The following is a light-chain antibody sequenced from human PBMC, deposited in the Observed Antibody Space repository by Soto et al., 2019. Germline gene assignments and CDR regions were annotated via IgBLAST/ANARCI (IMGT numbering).Light chain of an antibody. J-gene: IGLJ1*01. V-gene: IGLV2-14*03. CDR2: DVT. Sequence: QSALTQPASVSGSPGQSITISCTGTSSDVGRYNYVSWYQQHPGKAPKLMIYDVTNRPSGVSNRFSGSKSGNTASLTISWLQAEDEADYYCNSYTSSSTRVFGTGTKVTVL. CDR3: NSYTSSSTRV. CDR1: SSDVGRYNY.